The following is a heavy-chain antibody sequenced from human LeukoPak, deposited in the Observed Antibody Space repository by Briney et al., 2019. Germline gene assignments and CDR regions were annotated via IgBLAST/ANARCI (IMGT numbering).Heavy chain of an antibody. V-gene: IGHV4-34*01. CDR2: INHSGNT. Sequence: SETLSLTCAVYGGSFSGYYWSWIRQPPGKGLEWIGEINHSGNTNYNPSLKSRVTMSVDTSKNQFSLKLRSVTAADTAVYYCARGDHGVPPDYWGQGTLVTVSS. D-gene: IGHD1-14*01. CDR1: GGSFSGYY. CDR3: ARGDHGVPPDY. J-gene: IGHJ4*02.